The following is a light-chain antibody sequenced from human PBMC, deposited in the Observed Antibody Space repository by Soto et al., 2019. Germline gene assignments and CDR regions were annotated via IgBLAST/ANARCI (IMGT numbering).Light chain of an antibody. J-gene: IGKJ1*01. CDR1: QSVNSN. V-gene: IGKV3-15*01. Sequence: EVVMTQSPATLSVSPGERPTLSCRASQSVNSNLAWYQQKPGQAPRLLIYGASTRATGIPARFSGSGSGTEFTLTISSLKSEDFAVYYCQQYDYWPETFGQGTKVDIK. CDR3: QQYDYWPET. CDR2: GAS.